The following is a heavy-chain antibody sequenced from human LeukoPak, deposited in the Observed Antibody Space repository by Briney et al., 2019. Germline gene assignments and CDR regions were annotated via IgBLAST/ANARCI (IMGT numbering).Heavy chain of an antibody. D-gene: IGHD3-10*01. V-gene: IGHV4-30-4*08. CDR1: GGSISSGDNY. Sequence: SQTLSLTCTVSGGSISSGDNYWSWIRQPPGKGLEWIGSIYYSGSTYYNPSLKSRVTISVDTSKNQFSLKLTSVTAADTAVYYCARDKAVMVRGGHDHHYYGMGVWGQGTTVTVSS. J-gene: IGHJ6*02. CDR3: ARDKAVMVRGGHDHHYYGMGV. CDR2: IYYSGST.